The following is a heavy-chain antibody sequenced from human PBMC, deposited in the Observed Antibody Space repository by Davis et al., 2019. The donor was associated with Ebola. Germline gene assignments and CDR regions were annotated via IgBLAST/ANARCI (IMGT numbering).Heavy chain of an antibody. CDR2: ISGYGDNT. D-gene: IGHD6-6*01. V-gene: IGHV3-23*01. Sequence: PGGSLRLSCAASEFIFSNYAMNWVRQAPGKGLEWVSGISGYGDNTYYADSVEGRFTISRDNSKNTMYLQMNSLRAEDTAVYYCARDSSEYSSSSQVYFDYWGQGTLVTVSS. J-gene: IGHJ4*02. CDR3: ARDSSEYSSSSQVYFDY. CDR1: EFIFSNYA.